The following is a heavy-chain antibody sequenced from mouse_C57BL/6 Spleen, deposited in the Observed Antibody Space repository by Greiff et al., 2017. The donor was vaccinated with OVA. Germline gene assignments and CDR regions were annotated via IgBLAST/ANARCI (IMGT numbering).Heavy chain of an antibody. V-gene: IGHV5-6*01. CDR2: ISSGGSYT. D-gene: IGHD2-2*01. CDR1: GFTFSSYG. Sequence: EVNVVESGGDLVKPGGSLKLSCAASGFTFSSYGMSWVRQTPDKRLEWVATISSGGSYTYYPDSVKGRFTISRDNAKNTLYLQMSSLKSEDTAMYYCARQVTGGFDYWGQGTTLTVSS. J-gene: IGHJ2*01. CDR3: ARQVTGGFDY.